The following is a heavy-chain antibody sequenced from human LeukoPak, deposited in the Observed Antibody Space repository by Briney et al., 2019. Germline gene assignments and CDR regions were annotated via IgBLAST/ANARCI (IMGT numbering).Heavy chain of an antibody. CDR3: ANLDYYGSGSYYKRDYYYGMDV. J-gene: IGHJ6*02. D-gene: IGHD3-10*01. Sequence: ASVKVSCKVSGYTLTELSMHWVRQAPGKGLEWMGGFDPEDGETIYAQKFQGRDTMTEDTSTDTAYMELSSLRSEDTAVYYCANLDYYGSGSYYKRDYYYGMDVWGQGTTVTVSS. V-gene: IGHV1-24*01. CDR1: GYTLTELS. CDR2: FDPEDGET.